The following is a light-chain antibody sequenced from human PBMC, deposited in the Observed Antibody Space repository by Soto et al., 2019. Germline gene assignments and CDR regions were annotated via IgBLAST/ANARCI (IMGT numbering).Light chain of an antibody. V-gene: IGLV2-14*01. CDR2: EVS. CDR1: SSDVGGYNY. J-gene: IGLJ1*01. CDR3: SSYTSSSTLYV. Sequence: QSVLTQPASVSGPPGQSITISCTGTSSDVGGYNYDSWYQQHPGKAPKLMIYEVSNRPSGVSNRFSGSKSGNTASLTISGLQAEDEADYYCSSYTSSSTLYVFGTGTKVTVL.